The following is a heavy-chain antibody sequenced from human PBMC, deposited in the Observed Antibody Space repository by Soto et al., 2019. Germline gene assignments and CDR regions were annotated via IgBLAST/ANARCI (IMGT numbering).Heavy chain of an antibody. Sequence: QVQLVQSGAEVKKPVSSVKCSCKASGCFYSIETISWVRQAPGQMLEWMRRIIPLVHIINNGQKFQGRVEISADKSTSTAYVEMSSLKSDDTAIYFCARERRRDDRTTFDALDVWGQGTMVTVSS. CDR2: IIPLVHII. D-gene: IGHD3-22*01. CDR1: GCFYSIET. V-gene: IGHV1-69*04. CDR3: ARERRRDDRTTFDALDV. J-gene: IGHJ3*01.